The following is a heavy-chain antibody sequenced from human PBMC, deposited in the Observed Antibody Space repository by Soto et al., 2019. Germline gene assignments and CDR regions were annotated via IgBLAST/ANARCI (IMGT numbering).Heavy chain of an antibody. J-gene: IGHJ6*02. D-gene: IGHD1-26*01. CDR1: GFTFSSYS. Sequence: SGGSLRLSCAASGFTFSSYSMNWVRQAPGKGLEWVSSISSSSSYIYYADSVKGRFTISRDNAKNSLYLQMNSLRAEDTAVYYCARDRCGSYQELDCYYYYGMDVWGQGTTVTVSS. CDR3: ARDRCGSYQELDCYYYYGMDV. V-gene: IGHV3-21*01. CDR2: ISSSSSYI.